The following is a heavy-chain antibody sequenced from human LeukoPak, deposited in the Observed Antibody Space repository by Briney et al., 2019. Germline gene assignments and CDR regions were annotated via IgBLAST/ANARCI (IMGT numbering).Heavy chain of an antibody. CDR1: GGSISSYY. J-gene: IGHJ4*02. CDR2: IYTSGST. Sequence: SETLSLTCTVSGGSISSYYWSWIRQPARKGLEWIGRIYTSGSTNYNPSLKSRVTMSVDTSKNQFSLKLSSVTAADTAVYYCARLGRNSSGYLARPYYFDYWGQGTLVTVSS. CDR3: ARLGRNSSGYLARPYYFDY. D-gene: IGHD3-22*01. V-gene: IGHV4-4*07.